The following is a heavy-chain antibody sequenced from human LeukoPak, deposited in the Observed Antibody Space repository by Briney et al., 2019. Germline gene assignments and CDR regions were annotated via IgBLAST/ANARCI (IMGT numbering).Heavy chain of an antibody. D-gene: IGHD2-2*01. CDR2: IDWDDDK. V-gene: IGHV2-70*11. CDR1: GFSLSTSGMC. J-gene: IGHJ6*03. CDR3: ARTLLGYCSSTSCYGSIPQKSLYYYYMDV. Sequence: RQSGPALVKPTQTLTLTCTFSGFSLSTSGMCVSWIRQPPGKALEWLARIDWDDDKYYSTSLKTRLTISKDTSKNQVVLTMTNMDPVDTATYYCARTLLGYCSSTSCYGSIPQKSLYYYYMDVWGKGTTVTISS.